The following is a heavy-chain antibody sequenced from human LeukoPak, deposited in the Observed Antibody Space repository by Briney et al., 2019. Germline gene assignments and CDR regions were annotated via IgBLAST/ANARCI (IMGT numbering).Heavy chain of an antibody. CDR2: ISSSSSYI. D-gene: IGHD3-22*01. CDR1: GFTFSSYA. J-gene: IGHJ4*02. Sequence: PGGSLRLSCAASGFTFSSYAMDWVRQAPGKGLEWVSSISSSSSYIYYADSVKGRFTISRDNAKNSLYLQMNSLRAEDTAVYYCARGGYYYDSSGYYFSFDYWGQGTLVTVSS. CDR3: ARGGYYYDSSGYYFSFDY. V-gene: IGHV3-21*01.